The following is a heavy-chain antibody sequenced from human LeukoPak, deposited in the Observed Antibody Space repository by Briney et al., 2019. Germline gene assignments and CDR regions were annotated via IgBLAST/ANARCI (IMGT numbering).Heavy chain of an antibody. J-gene: IGHJ4*02. CDR1: GASITSYY. CDR2: IYYSGST. CDR3: ARLSIVGATNFDY. D-gene: IGHD1-26*01. Sequence: SETLSLTCTVSGASITSYYWSWIRQPPGKGLEWIGYIYYSGSTTYKPSLKSRVTISVDTSKNQFSLKLSSVTAADTAVYYCARLSIVGATNFDYWGQGTLVTVSS. V-gene: IGHV4-59*08.